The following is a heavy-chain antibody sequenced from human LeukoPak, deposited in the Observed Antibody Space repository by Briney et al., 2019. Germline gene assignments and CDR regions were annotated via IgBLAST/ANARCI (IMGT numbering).Heavy chain of an antibody. D-gene: IGHD3-10*01. J-gene: IGHJ4*02. Sequence: PSETLSLTCTVSGGSISSGSYYWSWIRQPAGKGLEWIGRIYTSGSTNYNPSLKSRVTISVDTSKNQFSLKLSSVTAADTAVYYCASKLLWFGELWGQGTLVTVSS. CDR3: ASKLLWFGEL. CDR1: GGSISSGSYY. V-gene: IGHV4-61*02. CDR2: IYTSGST.